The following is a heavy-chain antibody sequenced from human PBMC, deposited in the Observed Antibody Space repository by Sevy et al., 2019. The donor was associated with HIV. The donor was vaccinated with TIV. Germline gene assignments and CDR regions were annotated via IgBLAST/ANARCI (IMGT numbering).Heavy chain of an antibody. CDR2: ISSSSSYI. Sequence: GESLKISCAASGFTFSSYSMNWVRQAPGKGLEWVSSISSSSSYIYYADSVKGRFTISRDNAKNSLYLQMNSLRAEDTAVYYCARGGWGFWSANGEYFQHWGQGTLVTVSS. CDR3: ARGGWGFWSANGEYFQH. J-gene: IGHJ1*01. D-gene: IGHD3-3*01. CDR1: GFTFSSYS. V-gene: IGHV3-21*01.